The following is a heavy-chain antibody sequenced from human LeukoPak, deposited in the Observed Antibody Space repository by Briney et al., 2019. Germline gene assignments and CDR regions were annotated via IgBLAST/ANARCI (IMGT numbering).Heavy chain of an antibody. CDR2: INHSGST. CDR1: GGSFSGYY. CDR3: ARGHFYDYIWGSYRPDAFDI. V-gene: IGHV4-34*01. Sequence: SETLFLTCAVYGGSFSGYYWSWIRQPPGKGLEWIGEINHSGSTNYNPSLKSRVTISVDTSKNQLSLKLSSVTAADTAVYYCARGHFYDYIWGSYRPDAFDIWGQGTMVTVSS. D-gene: IGHD3-16*02. J-gene: IGHJ3*02.